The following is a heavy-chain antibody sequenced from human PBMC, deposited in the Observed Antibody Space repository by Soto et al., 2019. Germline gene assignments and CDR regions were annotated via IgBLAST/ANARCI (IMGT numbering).Heavy chain of an antibody. CDR2: ISQSGNT. J-gene: IGHJ4*02. V-gene: IGHV4-34*01. Sequence: KPSETLSLTCSIYSGSFSGYYWSWIRQPPGKGLEWIGEISQSGNTNYSPSLKSRVSISIDTSKKQFSLNLASVSAADTAVYYCARAPKVSGSSQTRPDFWGQGTRVTAPQ. CDR3: ARAPKVSGSSQTRPDF. D-gene: IGHD6-6*01. CDR1: SGSFSGYY.